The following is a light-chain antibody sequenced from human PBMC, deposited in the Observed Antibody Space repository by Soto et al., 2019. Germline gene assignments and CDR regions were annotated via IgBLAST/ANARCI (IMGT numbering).Light chain of an antibody. J-gene: IGKJ1*01. V-gene: IGKV3-20*01. CDR1: QSVSTYY. Sequence: DIVLTQSPCTLSLSTGDRATLSCRASQSVSTYYLAWYQRKPGQPPRLLIYAASIRATDTPNRFSGSGSGTDFTLTITRLNAEDFAMYYCQQYCSSPPTFGPGTKVEIK. CDR3: QQYCSSPPT. CDR2: AAS.